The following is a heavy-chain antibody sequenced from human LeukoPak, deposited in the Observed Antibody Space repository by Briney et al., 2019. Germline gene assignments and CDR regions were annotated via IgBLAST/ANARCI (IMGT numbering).Heavy chain of an antibody. V-gene: IGHV1-69*04. J-gene: IGHJ4*02. CDR3: ARGPDCSGGSCYFAPFDY. CDR2: IIPILGIA. CDR1: GGTFSSYA. Sequence: SVKVSCKASGGTFSSYAISWVRQAPGQGLEWMGRIIPILGIANYAQKFQGRVTITVDKSTSTAYMELSSLRSEDTAVCYCARGPDCSGGSCYFAPFDYWGQGTLVTVSS. D-gene: IGHD2-15*01.